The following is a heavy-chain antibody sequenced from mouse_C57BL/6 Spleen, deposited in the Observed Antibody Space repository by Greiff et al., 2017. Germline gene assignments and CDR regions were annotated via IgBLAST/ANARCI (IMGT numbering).Heavy chain of an antibody. J-gene: IGHJ3*01. CDR3: ARGGITTEAWFAY. V-gene: IGHV1-53*01. D-gene: IGHD2-4*01. CDR1: GYTFTSYW. Sequence: QVQLQQPGTELVKPGASVKLSCKASGYTFTSYWMHWVKQRPGQGLEWIGNIKPSNGGTNSNEKFKSKATLTVDKSASTAYMQLSSLTSEDSAVYYCARGGITTEAWFAYWGQGTLVTVSA. CDR2: IKPSNGGT.